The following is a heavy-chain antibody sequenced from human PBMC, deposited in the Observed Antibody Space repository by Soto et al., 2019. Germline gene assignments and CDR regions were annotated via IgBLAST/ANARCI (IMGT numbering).Heavy chain of an antibody. V-gene: IGHV5-51*01. J-gene: IGHJ3*02. Sequence: PGESLKISCKGSGYSFTSYWIGWVRQMPGKGLEWMGIIYPGDSDTRYSPSFQGQVTISADKSISTAYLQWSSLKASDTAMYYCARPPNYYDSSGYTDAFDIWGQGTMVTVSS. CDR3: ARPPNYYDSSGYTDAFDI. CDR2: IYPGDSDT. CDR1: GYSFTSYW. D-gene: IGHD3-22*01.